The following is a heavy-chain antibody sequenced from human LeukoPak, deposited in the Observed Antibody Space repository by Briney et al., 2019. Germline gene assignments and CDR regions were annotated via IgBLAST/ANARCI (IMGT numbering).Heavy chain of an antibody. CDR2: LYYSGST. D-gene: IGHD5-18*01. J-gene: IGHJ6*03. Sequence: SQTLSLTCAVSGGSISSGGYSWNWIRQPPGKGLEWIGYLYYSGSTSYNPSLKSRVTISVDTSKNQFSLKLSSVTAADTAVYYCARTEESGYSYGYFGYYYYMDVWGQGTMVTVSS. CDR1: GGSISSGGYS. CDR3: ARTEESGYSYGYFGYYYYMDV. V-gene: IGHV4-30-4*07.